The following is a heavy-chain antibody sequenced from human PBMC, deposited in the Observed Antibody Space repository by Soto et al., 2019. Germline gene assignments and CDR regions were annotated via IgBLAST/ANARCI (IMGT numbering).Heavy chain of an antibody. Sequence: WGSLRLSCAASGFTFSSYAMHWFRQAPGKGLEWVAVISYDGSNKYYADSVKGRFTISRDNSKNTLYLQMNSLRAEDTAVYDCARSSFSGGYEYYYHGMDVWGQGP. V-gene: IGHV3-30-3*01. CDR2: ISYDGSNK. CDR3: ARSSFSGGYEYYYHGMDV. J-gene: IGHJ6*02. D-gene: IGHD6-6*01. CDR1: GFTFSSYA.